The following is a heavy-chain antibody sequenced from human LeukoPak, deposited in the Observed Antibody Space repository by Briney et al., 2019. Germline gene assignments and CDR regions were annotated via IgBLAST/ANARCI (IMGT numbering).Heavy chain of an antibody. J-gene: IGHJ4*02. V-gene: IGHV1-18*01. CDR3: ARTPDRVDYDILTGYYGGDY. Sequence: ASVKVSCKASGYTFTTYGVTWVRQAPRQGLEWMGWISAYNGDTMYAQKFQGRITMTTDTSTSTANMELRSLRSDDTAVYYCARTPDRVDYDILTGYYGGDYWGQGTLVTVSS. D-gene: IGHD3-9*01. CDR2: ISAYNGDT. CDR1: GYTFTTYG.